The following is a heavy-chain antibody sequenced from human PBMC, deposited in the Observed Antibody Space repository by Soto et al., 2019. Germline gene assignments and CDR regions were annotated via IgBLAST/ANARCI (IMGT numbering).Heavy chain of an antibody. CDR1: GFTFSSYA. Sequence: EVQLLESGGGLVQPGGSLRLSCAASGFTFSSYAMSWVRQAPGKGLEWVSAISGSGGSTYYADSVKGRFTISRDNSKNTLYLQLNSLRAEDTAVYYCAKAIAVADHYFDYWGQGTLVTVSS. V-gene: IGHV3-23*01. CDR2: ISGSGGST. D-gene: IGHD6-19*01. J-gene: IGHJ4*02. CDR3: AKAIAVADHYFDY.